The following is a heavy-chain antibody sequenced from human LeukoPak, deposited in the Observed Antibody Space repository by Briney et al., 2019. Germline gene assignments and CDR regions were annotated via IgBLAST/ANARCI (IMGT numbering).Heavy chain of an antibody. CDR1: GYTFTGYY. J-gene: IGHJ6*03. CDR2: INPNSGGT. V-gene: IGHV1-2*02. D-gene: IGHD3-10*01. CDR3: AKGGDPYYGSGSYYNVDYYYYMDV. Sequence: ASVKVSCKASGYTFTGYYLHWVRQAPGQGLEWMGWINPNSGGTNYAQKFQGRVTMTRDTSVSTAYMELSRLRSDDTAVYYCAKGGDPYYGSGSYYNVDYYYYMDVWGKGTTVTISS.